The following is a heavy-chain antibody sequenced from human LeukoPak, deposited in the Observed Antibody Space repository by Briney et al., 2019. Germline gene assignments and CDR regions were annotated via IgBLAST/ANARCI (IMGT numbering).Heavy chain of an antibody. Sequence: LSGGSLRLSCAASGFTFSSYEMNWVRQAPGKGLEWVAVIWYDGSNKYYADSVKGRFTISRDNSENTLYLQMNSLRAEDTAFYYCARDLIRFDKWGQGTLVTVSS. V-gene: IGHV3-33*08. CDR2: IWYDGSNK. CDR3: ARDLIRFDK. J-gene: IGHJ4*02. CDR1: GFTFSSYE.